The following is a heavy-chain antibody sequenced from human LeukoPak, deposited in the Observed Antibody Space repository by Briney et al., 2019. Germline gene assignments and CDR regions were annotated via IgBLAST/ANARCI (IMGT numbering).Heavy chain of an antibody. CDR1: GGSITGYY. Sequence: SETLSLTCTVSGGSITGYYWSWIRQPPGKGPEWIAYVYFTGRALYNPSLESRVTISVDTSKTQFSLRLTSVTAADTAVYYCARHIPVSYDAFDLWGRGTTVTVSS. CDR3: ARHIPVSYDAFDL. CDR2: VYFTGRA. D-gene: IGHD6-19*01. V-gene: IGHV4-59*08. J-gene: IGHJ3*01.